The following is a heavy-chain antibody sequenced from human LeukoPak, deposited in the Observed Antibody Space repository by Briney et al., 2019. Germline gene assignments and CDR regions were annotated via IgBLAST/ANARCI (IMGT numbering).Heavy chain of an antibody. V-gene: IGHV3-21*01. D-gene: IGHD5-12*01. Sequence: GGSLTLSCAASGFTFSSYSMNWVRQAPGKGLEWVSSISSSSSYIYYADSVKGRFTISRDNAKNSLYLQMNSLRAEDTAVYYCAREVRSAGGYDFYYYYYMDVWGKGTTVTISS. CDR3: AREVRSAGGYDFYYYYYMDV. J-gene: IGHJ6*03. CDR2: ISSSSSYI. CDR1: GFTFSSYS.